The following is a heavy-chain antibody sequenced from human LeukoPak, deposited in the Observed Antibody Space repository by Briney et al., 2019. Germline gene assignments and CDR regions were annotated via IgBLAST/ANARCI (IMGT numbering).Heavy chain of an antibody. Sequence: GSLTLSCAASGLTVSNNDVSWVRKPPGKGLEGIGEINHSGSTNYNPSLKSRVTISVDTSKNQFSLKLSSVTAADTAVYYCARGVSVYSGYGTVGDYWGQGTLVTVSS. CDR3: ARGVSVYSGYGTVGDY. CDR1: GLTVSNND. D-gene: IGHD5-12*01. J-gene: IGHJ4*02. V-gene: IGHV4-34*01. CDR2: INHSGST.